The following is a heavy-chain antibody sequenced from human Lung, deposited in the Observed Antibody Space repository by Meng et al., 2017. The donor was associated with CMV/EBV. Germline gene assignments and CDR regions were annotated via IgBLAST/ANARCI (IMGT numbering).Heavy chain of an antibody. CDR2: INPNSGGT. D-gene: IGHD2-2*01. J-gene: IGHJ6*02. Sequence: ASVKVSXKASGYTFTGYYMHWVRQAPGQGLEWMGWINPNSGGTNYAQKFQGRVTMTRDTSISTAYMELSRLRSDDTAVYYCARNGDCSSTSCYRYGMDVWGQGTTVTVSS. CDR3: ARNGDCSSTSCYRYGMDV. CDR1: GYTFTGYY. V-gene: IGHV1-2*02.